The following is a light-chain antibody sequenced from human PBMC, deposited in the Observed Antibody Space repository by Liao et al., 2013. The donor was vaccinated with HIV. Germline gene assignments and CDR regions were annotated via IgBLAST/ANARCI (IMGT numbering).Light chain of an antibody. CDR1: KLGDKY. Sequence: SYELTQPPSVSVSPGQTASITCSGDKLGDKYASWYQQKPGQSPVLVIYQHTKRPSGIPERFSGSNSGNTATLTISGSQAMDEADYYCQAWDSRTVVFGGGTKLTVL. CDR2: QHT. CDR3: QAWDSRTVV. J-gene: IGLJ2*01. V-gene: IGLV3-1*01.